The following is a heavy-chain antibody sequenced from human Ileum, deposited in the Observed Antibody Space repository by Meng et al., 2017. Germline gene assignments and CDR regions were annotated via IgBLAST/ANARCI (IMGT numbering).Heavy chain of an antibody. CDR1: GCTVSSMA. J-gene: IGHJ4*02. Sequence: QVRCVWSWATVMNLGSWVKCYVQGVGCTVSSMALGWVRQAPGPGLEWIVGIIPIFGTANYGQKFQGRVTITADKSTSTAYIELSSLRSEDTGVYYCARTLGLDIDDYWGQGTLVTVSS. D-gene: IGHD2-15*01. V-gene: IGHV1-69*06. CDR2: IIPIFGTA. CDR3: ARTLGLDIDDY.